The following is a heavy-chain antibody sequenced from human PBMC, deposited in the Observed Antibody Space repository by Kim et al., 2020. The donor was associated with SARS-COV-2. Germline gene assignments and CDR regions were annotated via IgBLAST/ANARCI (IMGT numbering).Heavy chain of an antibody. Sequence: GGSLRLSCAASGFTFSNAWMSWVRQAPGKGLEWVGRIKSKTDGGTTDYAAPVKGRFTISRDDSKNTLYLQMNSLKTEDTAVYYCTTPHYDFWSGYGMDVWGQGTTVTVSS. CDR2: IKSKTDGGTT. CDR1: GFTFSNAW. CDR3: TTPHYDFWSGYGMDV. V-gene: IGHV3-15*01. D-gene: IGHD3-3*01. J-gene: IGHJ6*02.